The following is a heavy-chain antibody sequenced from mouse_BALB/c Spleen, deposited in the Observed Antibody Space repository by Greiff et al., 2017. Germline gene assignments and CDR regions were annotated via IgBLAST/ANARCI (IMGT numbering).Heavy chain of an antibody. V-gene: IGHV1-81*01. D-gene: IGHD1-1*01. J-gene: IGHJ4*01. CDR2: IYPGSGST. Sequence: QVQLQQSGPELVKPGASVKMSCKASGYTFTDYVISWVKQRTGQGLEWIGEIYPGSGSTYYNEKFKGKATLTADKSSNTAYMQLSSLTSEDSAVYFCARHYGSPYAMDYWGQGTSVTVSS. CDR1: GYTFTDYV. CDR3: ARHYGSPYAMDY.